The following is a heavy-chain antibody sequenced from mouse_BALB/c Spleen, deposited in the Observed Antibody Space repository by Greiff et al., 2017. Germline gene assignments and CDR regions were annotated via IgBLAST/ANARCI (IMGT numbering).Heavy chain of an antibody. V-gene: IGHV1-14*01. D-gene: IGHD1-1*01. CDR1: GYTFTSYV. J-gene: IGHJ3*01. Sequence: VHVKQSGPELVKPGASVKMSCKASGYTFTSYVMPWVKQKPGQGLEWIGNINPYNDGTQYNEKFKGKATLPSDKSSSTAYMELSSLTSEDTAVYYCARGDYYALFAYWGQGTLVTVSA. CDR3: ARGDYYALFAY. CDR2: INPYNDGT.